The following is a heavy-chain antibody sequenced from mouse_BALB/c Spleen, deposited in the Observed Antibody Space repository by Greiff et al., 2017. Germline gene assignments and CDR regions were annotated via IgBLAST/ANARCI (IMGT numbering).Heavy chain of an antibody. V-gene: IGHV1-4*02. J-gene: IGHJ4*01. CDR2: INPSSGYT. D-gene: IGHD2-10*01. Sequence: VQLQQSAAELARPGASVKMSCKASGYTFTSYTMHWVKQRPGQGLEWIGYINPSSGYTEYNQKFKDKTTLTADKSSSTAYMQLSSLTSEDSAVYYCARPSYGPYAMDYWGQGTSVTVSS. CDR3: ARPSYGPYAMDY. CDR1: GYTFTSYT.